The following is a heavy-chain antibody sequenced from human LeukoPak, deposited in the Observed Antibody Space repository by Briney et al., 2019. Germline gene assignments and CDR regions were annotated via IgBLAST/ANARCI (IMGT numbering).Heavy chain of an antibody. CDR3: ARGRATVTTHWVDP. Sequence: GASVKVSCKASGYPFSNYDINWVRQATGQGLEWMGWVNPNSGNTDYAQKFQGRVTITRNTSISTAYMELSSLRSEDTAVYYCARGRATVTTHWVDPWGQGTLVTVSS. CDR1: GYPFSNYD. CDR2: VNPNSGNT. V-gene: IGHV1-8*03. J-gene: IGHJ5*02. D-gene: IGHD4-11*01.